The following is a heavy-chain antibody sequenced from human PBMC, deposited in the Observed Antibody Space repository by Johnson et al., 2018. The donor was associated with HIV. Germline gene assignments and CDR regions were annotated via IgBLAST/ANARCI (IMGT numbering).Heavy chain of an antibody. V-gene: IGHV3-30*04. D-gene: IGHD1-26*01. CDR3: ARGRWELYGDDAFDI. J-gene: IGHJ3*02. Sequence: VQLLESGGGVVQPGRSLRLSCAASGFTFSSYAMHWVRQAPGKGLEWVAVISYDGSNKYYADSVKGRFTISRDNSKNTLYLQMNSLRAEDTAVYYCARGRWELYGDDAFDIWGQGTMVTVSS. CDR1: GFTFSSYA. CDR2: ISYDGSNK.